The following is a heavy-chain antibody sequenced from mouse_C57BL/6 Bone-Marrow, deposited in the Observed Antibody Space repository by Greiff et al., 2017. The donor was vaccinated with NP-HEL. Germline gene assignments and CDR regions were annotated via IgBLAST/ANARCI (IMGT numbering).Heavy chain of an antibody. CDR3: ARGVRSAY. Sequence: VQLQQPGAELVMPGASVKLSCKASGYTFTSYWMHWVKQRPGQGLEWIGEIDPSDSYTNYNQKFKGKSTLTVDKSSSTAYMQLSSLTSEDSAVYYCARGVRSAYWGQGTRVTVSA. J-gene: IGHJ3*01. CDR1: GYTFTSYW. CDR2: IDPSDSYT. V-gene: IGHV1-69*01.